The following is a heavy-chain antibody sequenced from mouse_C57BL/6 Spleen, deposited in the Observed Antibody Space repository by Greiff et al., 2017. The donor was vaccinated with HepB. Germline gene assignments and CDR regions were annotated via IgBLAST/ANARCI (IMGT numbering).Heavy chain of an antibody. CDR3: ARWGTTDWYFDV. D-gene: IGHD1-1*01. CDR2: IYPGGGYT. V-gene: IGHV1-63*01. J-gene: IGHJ1*03. CDR1: GYTFTNYW. Sequence: QVQLQQSGAELVRPGTSVKMSCKASGYTFTNYWIGWAKQRPGHGLEWIGDIYPGGGYTNYNEKFKGEATLTADKSSSTAYMQFSSLTSEDSAIYYCARWGTTDWYFDVWGTGTTVTVSS.